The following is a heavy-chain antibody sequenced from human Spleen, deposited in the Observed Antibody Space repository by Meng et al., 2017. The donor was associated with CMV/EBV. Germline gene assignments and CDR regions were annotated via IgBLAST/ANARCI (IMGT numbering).Heavy chain of an antibody. Sequence: SETLSLTCGVYGGSFSGHYWSWIRQSPGKGLEWIGEINDNGSTKNSPSLKSRVTISVDTSKKQFSLKLSSVTAADTAVYYCAIKERNIAARFDYWGQGTLVTVSS. V-gene: IGHV4-34*01. D-gene: IGHD6-13*01. CDR2: INDNGST. CDR3: AIKERNIAARFDY. J-gene: IGHJ4*02. CDR1: GGSFSGHY.